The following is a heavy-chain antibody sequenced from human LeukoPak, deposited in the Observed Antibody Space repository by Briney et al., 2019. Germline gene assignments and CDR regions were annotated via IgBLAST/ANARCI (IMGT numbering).Heavy chain of an antibody. V-gene: IGHV4-31*03. CDR3: ARHYYDSNTYRWFDP. CDR2: IYYSGST. CDR1: GGSISSGGYY. Sequence: SETLSLTCTVSGGSISSGGYYWSWIRQHPGKGLEWIGYIYYSGSTYYNPSLKSRVTISVGTSKNQFSLKLSSVTAADTAVYYCARHYYDSNTYRWFDPWGQGTLVTVFS. D-gene: IGHD3-22*01. J-gene: IGHJ5*02.